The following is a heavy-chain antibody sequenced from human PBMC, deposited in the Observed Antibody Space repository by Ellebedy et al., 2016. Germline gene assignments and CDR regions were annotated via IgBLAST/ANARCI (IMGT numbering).Heavy chain of an antibody. D-gene: IGHD4-17*01. Sequence: LQDRVTMTTDTSTSTAYMELRSLRSDDTAVYYCARGGDYVGYFDYWGQGTLVIVSS. CDR3: ARGGDYVGYFDY. J-gene: IGHJ4*02. V-gene: IGHV1-18*01.